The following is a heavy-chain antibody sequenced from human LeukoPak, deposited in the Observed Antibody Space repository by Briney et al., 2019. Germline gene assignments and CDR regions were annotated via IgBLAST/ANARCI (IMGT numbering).Heavy chain of an antibody. D-gene: IGHD6-19*01. CDR1: GGSTSSYY. V-gene: IGHV4-4*07. CDR2: IYTSGST. Sequence: SETLSLTCTVSGGSTSSYYWSWIRQPAGKGLEWIGRIYTSGSTNYNPSLKSRVTISVDKSKNQFSLKLSSVTAADTAVYYCARDESKYSSGWYWFDPWGQGTLVTVSS. J-gene: IGHJ5*02. CDR3: ARDESKYSSGWYWFDP.